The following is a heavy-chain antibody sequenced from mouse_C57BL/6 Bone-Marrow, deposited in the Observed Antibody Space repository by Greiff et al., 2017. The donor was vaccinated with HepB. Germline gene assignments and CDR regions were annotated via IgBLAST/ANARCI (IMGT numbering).Heavy chain of an antibody. J-gene: IGHJ4*01. CDR1: GYSITSGYY. Sequence: EVHLVESGPGLVKPSQSLSLTCSVTGYSITSGYYWNWIRQFPGNKLEWMGYISYDGSNNYNPSLKNRISITRDTSKNQFFLKLNSVTTEDTATYYCARDSYYYGSSSMDYWGQGTSVTVSS. CDR3: ARDSYYYGSSSMDY. CDR2: ISYDGSN. D-gene: IGHD1-1*01. V-gene: IGHV3-6*01.